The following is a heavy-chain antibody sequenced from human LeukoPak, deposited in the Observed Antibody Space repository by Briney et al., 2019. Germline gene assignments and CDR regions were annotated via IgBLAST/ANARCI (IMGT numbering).Heavy chain of an antibody. CDR2: INPNSGGT. V-gene: IGHV1-2*02. Sequence: ASVKVSCKASGYTFTGYYMHWVRQAPGQGLEWMGWINPNSGGTNYAQKFQGRVTMTRDTSISTAYMELSRLRSEDTAVYYCARLSITGTTGGHDAFDIWGQGTMVTVSS. J-gene: IGHJ3*02. CDR3: ARLSITGTTGGHDAFDI. D-gene: IGHD1-20*01. CDR1: GYTFTGYY.